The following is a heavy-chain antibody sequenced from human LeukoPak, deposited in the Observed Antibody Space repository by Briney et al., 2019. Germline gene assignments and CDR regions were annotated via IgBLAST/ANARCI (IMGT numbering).Heavy chain of an antibody. CDR1: GGSFSGYY. Sequence: SETLSLTCAVYGGSFSGYYWSWIRQPPGKGLEWIGEINHSGSTNYNPSLKSRVTISVDTSKNQFSLKLSSVTAADTAVYYCATYYYDSSGYSANFDYWGQGTLVTVSS. V-gene: IGHV4-34*01. D-gene: IGHD3-22*01. J-gene: IGHJ4*02. CDR3: ATYYYDSSGYSANFDY. CDR2: INHSGST.